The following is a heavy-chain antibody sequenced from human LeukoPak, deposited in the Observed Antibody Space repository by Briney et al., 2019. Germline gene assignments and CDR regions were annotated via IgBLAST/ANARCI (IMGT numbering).Heavy chain of an antibody. CDR3: ARDQGGPTSC. D-gene: IGHD3-16*01. Sequence: GGSLRLSCAASGFTFSSYSMNWVRQAPGKGLEWVSSISSSSSYIYSADSVDNAKNSLYLQMNSLRVEDTAVYYCARDQGGPTSCWGQGTLVTVSS. J-gene: IGHJ4*02. CDR1: GFTFSSYS. CDR2: ISSSSSYI. V-gene: IGHV3-21*01.